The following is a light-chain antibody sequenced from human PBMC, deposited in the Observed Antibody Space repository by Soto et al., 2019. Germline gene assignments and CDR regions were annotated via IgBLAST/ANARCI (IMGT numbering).Light chain of an antibody. J-gene: IGKJ5*01. CDR3: PHSESLPIT. Sequence: KMTQSPSSLCGSVGGRVTITCQASQDISNYLNWYQQKQGKPPKLLIYDASNLETGVPSRFSGSGSGTDFTFTISSLQPEDIATYYCPHSESLPITLAQGTRPEI. CDR2: DAS. CDR1: QDISNY. V-gene: IGKV1-33*01.